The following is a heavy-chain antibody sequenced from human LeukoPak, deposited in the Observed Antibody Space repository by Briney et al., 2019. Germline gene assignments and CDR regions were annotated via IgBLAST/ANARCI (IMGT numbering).Heavy chain of an antibody. D-gene: IGHD6-13*01. J-gene: IGHJ4*02. V-gene: IGHV6-1*01. CDR2: TYYRSKWYN. Sequence: SQTLSLTCASSGDSVSSNSAAWNWIRQSPSRGLEWLGRTYYRSKWYNDYAVSVKSRITINPDTSKNQFSLQLNSVTPEDTAVYYCAREGRSSWYFEGFDYWGQGTLVTVSS. CDR3: AREGRSSWYFEGFDY. CDR1: GDSVSSNSAA.